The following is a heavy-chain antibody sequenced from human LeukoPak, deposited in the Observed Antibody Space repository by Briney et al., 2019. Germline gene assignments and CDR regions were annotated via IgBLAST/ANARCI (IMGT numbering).Heavy chain of an antibody. Sequence: PSQTLSLTCTVSGGSISSGDSYWSWIRQPPGKGLEWLGYIYYSGSTYYNPSLKSRVTISVDTSKNQFSLKLSSVTAADTAVYYCARDLGYGGNSLDAFDIWGQGTMVTVSS. D-gene: IGHD4-23*01. CDR3: ARDLGYGGNSLDAFDI. V-gene: IGHV4-30-4*01. CDR1: GGSISSGDSY. CDR2: IYYSGST. J-gene: IGHJ3*02.